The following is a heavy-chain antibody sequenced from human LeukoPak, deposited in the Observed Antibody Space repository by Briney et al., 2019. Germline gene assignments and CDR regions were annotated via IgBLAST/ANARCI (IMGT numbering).Heavy chain of an antibody. CDR3: ARGSPFTMVRGVIETDY. D-gene: IGHD3-10*01. Sequence: PGGSLRLSCAASGFTFSSYAMTWVRQAPGKGLEWVSSISSSSSYIYYADSVKGRFTISRDNAKNSLYLQMNSLRAEDTAVYYCARGSPFTMVRGVIETDYWGQGTLVTVSS. V-gene: IGHV3-21*01. J-gene: IGHJ4*02. CDR2: ISSSSSYI. CDR1: GFTFSSYA.